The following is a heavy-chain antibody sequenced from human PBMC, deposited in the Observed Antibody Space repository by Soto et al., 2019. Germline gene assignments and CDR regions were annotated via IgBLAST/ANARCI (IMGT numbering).Heavy chain of an antibody. CDR1: GFTFDDYA. D-gene: IGHD2-2*01. J-gene: IGHJ5*02. CDR3: AKDISPVVPAAITA. V-gene: IGHV3-9*01. Sequence: GGSLRLSCAASGFTFDDYAMHWVRQAPGKGLEWVSGISWNSGSIGYADSVKGRFTISRDNAKNSLYLQMNSLRAEDTALYYCAKDISPVVPAAITAWGQGTLVTVSS. CDR2: ISWNSGSI.